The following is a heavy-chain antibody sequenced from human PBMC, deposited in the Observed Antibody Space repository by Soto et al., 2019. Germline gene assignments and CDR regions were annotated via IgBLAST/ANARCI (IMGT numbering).Heavy chain of an antibody. CDR1: GYTFTNYV. J-gene: IGHJ4*02. CDR2: INAGDDNT. CDR3: ARESGYPLDY. D-gene: IGHD3-22*01. V-gene: IGHV1-3*01. Sequence: QVQLVQSGAEVKKPGASVKVSCKASGYTFTNYVMHWVRQAPGQRLEWMGSINAGDDNTKYSQKFQGRVTITTDTSASTAYMELSSLRSEDTAGYYCARESGYPLDYWGQGTLVTVSS.